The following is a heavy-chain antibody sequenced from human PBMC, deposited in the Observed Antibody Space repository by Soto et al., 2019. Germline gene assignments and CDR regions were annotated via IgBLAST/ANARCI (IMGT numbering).Heavy chain of an antibody. J-gene: IGHJ6*02. Sequence: PSETLSLTCAVSGGSISSGGYSWSWIRQPPGKGLEWIGYVYYSGSTYYNPSLKSRVTISVDTSKNQFSLKLSSVTAADTAVYYCARDAVINGMDVWGQGTTVTVSS. CDR2: VYYSGST. CDR1: GGSISSGGYS. D-gene: IGHD3-10*01. V-gene: IGHV4-61*08. CDR3: ARDAVINGMDV.